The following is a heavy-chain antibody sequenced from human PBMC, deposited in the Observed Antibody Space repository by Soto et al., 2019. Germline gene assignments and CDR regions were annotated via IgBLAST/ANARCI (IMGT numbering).Heavy chain of an antibody. CDR3: AKDPIVVVPPRLFDY. J-gene: IGHJ4*02. CDR2: INPNSGGST. D-gene: IGHD3-22*01. V-gene: IGHV3-23*01. CDR1: GYTFIGYY. Sequence: GASVKVSCKASGYTFIGYYIHWVRQAPGQGLEWMGRINPNSGGSTYYADSVKGRFTISRDNSKNTLYLQMNSLRAEDTAVYYCAKDPIVVVPPRLFDYWGQGTLVTVSS.